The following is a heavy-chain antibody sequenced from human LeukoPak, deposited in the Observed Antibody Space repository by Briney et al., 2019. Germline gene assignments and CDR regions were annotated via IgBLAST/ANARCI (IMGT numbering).Heavy chain of an antibody. J-gene: IGHJ4*02. CDR1: GFTFSSYA. Sequence: PGGSLRLSCAASGFTFSSYAMSWVRQAPGKGLEWVANIKQDGSEKYYVDSVKGRFTISRDNAKNSLYLQMNSLRAEDTAVYYCARDHGGKAAAGTDYWGQGTLVTVSS. D-gene: IGHD6-13*01. CDR3: ARDHGGKAAAGTDY. V-gene: IGHV3-7*01. CDR2: IKQDGSEK.